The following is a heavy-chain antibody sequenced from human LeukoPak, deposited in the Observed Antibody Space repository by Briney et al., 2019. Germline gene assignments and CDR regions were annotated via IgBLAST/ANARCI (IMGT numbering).Heavy chain of an antibody. CDR3: AKALAHDSSGSPLTNY. J-gene: IGHJ4*02. D-gene: IGHD3-22*01. CDR1: AFTFSNYG. CDR2: IRYDGTDK. Sequence: GGSLRLSCAASAFTFSNYGMHWVRQAPGKGLEWVAFIRYDGTDKYYADSVKGRFTISRDNSKNTLYLQMNSLRPEDTAVYYCAKALAHDSSGSPLTNYWGQGTLVTVSS. V-gene: IGHV3-30*02.